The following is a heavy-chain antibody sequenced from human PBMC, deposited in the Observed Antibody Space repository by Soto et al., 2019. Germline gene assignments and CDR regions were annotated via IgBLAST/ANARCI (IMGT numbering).Heavy chain of an antibody. J-gene: IGHJ3*02. D-gene: IGHD1-7*01. CDR2: IIPIFAKP. CDR1: GDTFSSYS. V-gene: IGHV1-69*01. CDR3: ARGPGIWNSFHI. Sequence: QVQLIQSGAELKRPGSSVKVSCKASGDTFSSYSITWLRQAPGQRLEWMGGIIPIFAKPTYAQKFQGRVAITADDSTITVYMELTSLTSEDTAVYYCARGPGIWNSFHILGQGTPLSVSS.